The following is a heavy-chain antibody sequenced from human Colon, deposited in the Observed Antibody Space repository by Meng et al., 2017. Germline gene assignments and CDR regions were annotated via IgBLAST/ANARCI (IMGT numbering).Heavy chain of an antibody. CDR2: ARIDYANT. CDR1: GASARSAEHQ. Sequence: QVQLQGPGPGLVRPSETLSLLCAVSGASARSAEHQWGWVRQPPGKGLEWIGYARIDYANTNYHPSLKSRVNVSLDTSKNQFSLNVRSVTAADTAVYYCARDYWGSLDFWGQGILVTVSS. CDR3: ARDYWGSLDF. D-gene: IGHD3-16*01. J-gene: IGHJ4*02. V-gene: IGHV4-61*08.